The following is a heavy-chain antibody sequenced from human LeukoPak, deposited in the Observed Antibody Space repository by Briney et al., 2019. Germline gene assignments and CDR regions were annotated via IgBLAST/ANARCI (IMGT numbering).Heavy chain of an antibody. J-gene: IGHJ4*02. D-gene: IGHD4-17*01. V-gene: IGHV3-48*04. Sequence: GGSLRLSCAASGFTFSSYAMSWVRQAPGKGLEWVSYISSSGSTIYYADSVKGRFTISRDNAKNSLYLQMNSLRADDMAVYYCARDSGDYYFDYWGQGTLVTVSS. CDR1: GFTFSSYA. CDR3: ARDSGDYYFDY. CDR2: ISSSGSTI.